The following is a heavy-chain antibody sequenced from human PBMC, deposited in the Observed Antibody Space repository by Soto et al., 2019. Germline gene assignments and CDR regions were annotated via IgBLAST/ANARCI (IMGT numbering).Heavy chain of an antibody. CDR1: GFTFSSYA. D-gene: IGHD5-18*01. Sequence: QVQLVESGGGVVQPGRSLRLSCAASGFTFSSYAMHWVRQAPGKGLEWVAVISYDGSNKYYADSVKGRFTISRDNSKNTLYLQMNSLRAEDTALYYCAREYVDTAERHYYYYAMDVWGQGTTVTVSS. V-gene: IGHV3-30-3*01. CDR2: ISYDGSNK. J-gene: IGHJ6*02. CDR3: AREYVDTAERHYYYYAMDV.